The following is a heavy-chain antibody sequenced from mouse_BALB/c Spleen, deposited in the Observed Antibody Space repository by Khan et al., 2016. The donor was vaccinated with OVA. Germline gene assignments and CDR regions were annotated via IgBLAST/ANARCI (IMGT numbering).Heavy chain of an antibody. Sequence: QVTLKESGPGILQPSQTLSLTCSFSGFSLSSSGMGVNWIRRPSGKGLEWLAHIYWDDDKRYNPFLKSRLTISMDTSRNQVFLKITSVETADTATYDCARSPWLLHDAMDYWGQGTSVTVSS. CDR1: GFSLSSSGMG. V-gene: IGHV8-12*01. CDR2: IYWDDDK. D-gene: IGHD2-3*01. J-gene: IGHJ4*01. CDR3: ARSPWLLHDAMDY.